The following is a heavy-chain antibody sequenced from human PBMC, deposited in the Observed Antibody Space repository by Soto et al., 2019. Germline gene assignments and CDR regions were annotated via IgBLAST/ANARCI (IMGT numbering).Heavy chain of an antibody. Sequence: QVQLQESGPGLVKPSETLSLTCTVSGGSVSSGSYYWSWIRQPPGKGLEWIGYIYYSGSTNYNPSLKSRLTITVDTSKNQFPLKLSSVTAADTAVYYCARDHVVRGVINRFDPWGQGNLVTRSS. J-gene: IGHJ5*02. V-gene: IGHV4-61*01. CDR1: GGSVSSGSYY. D-gene: IGHD3-10*01. CDR2: IYYSGST. CDR3: ARDHVVRGVINRFDP.